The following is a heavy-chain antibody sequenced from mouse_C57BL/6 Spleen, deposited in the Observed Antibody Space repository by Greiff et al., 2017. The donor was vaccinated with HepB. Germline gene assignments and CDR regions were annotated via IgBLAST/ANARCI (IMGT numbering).Heavy chain of an antibody. V-gene: IGHV1-50*01. CDR3: ARRGLGLYAMDY. CDR1: GYTFISYW. Sequence: QVQLKQPGAELVKPGASVKLSCKASGYTFISYWMQWVKQRPGQGLEWIGEIDPSDSYTNYNQKFKGKATLTVDTSSSTAYMQLSSLTSEDSAVYYCARRGLGLYAMDYWGQGTSVTVSS. J-gene: IGHJ4*01. CDR2: IDPSDSYT.